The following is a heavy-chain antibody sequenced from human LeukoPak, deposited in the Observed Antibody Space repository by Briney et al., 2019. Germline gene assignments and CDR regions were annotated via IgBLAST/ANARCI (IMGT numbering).Heavy chain of an antibody. CDR3: ARDPGYGSGNIEMI. CDR2: IYYSGST. D-gene: IGHD3-10*01. Sequence: SETLSLTCTVSGGSISSSSYYWGWIRQPPGKGLEWIGSIYYSGSTYYNPSLKSRVTISVDTSKNQFSLKLSSVTAADTAVYYCARDPGYGSGNIEMIWGRGTLVTVSS. V-gene: IGHV4-39*07. CDR1: GGSISSSSYY. J-gene: IGHJ4*02.